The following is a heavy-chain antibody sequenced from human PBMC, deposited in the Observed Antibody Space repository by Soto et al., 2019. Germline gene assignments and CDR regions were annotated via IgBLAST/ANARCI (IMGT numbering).Heavy chain of an antibody. CDR1: GYTFTSYD. D-gene: IGHD6-19*01. CDR3: ATRYSSGWALFYYYDGMDV. Sequence: ASVKVSCKASGYTFTSYDINWVRQAPGQGLEWMGWMNPNSGNTGYAQKFQGRVTMTRNTSISTAYMELSSLRSEDTAVYYCATRYSSGWALFYYYDGMDVWGQGTTVTVSS. V-gene: IGHV1-8*01. CDR2: MNPNSGNT. J-gene: IGHJ6*02.